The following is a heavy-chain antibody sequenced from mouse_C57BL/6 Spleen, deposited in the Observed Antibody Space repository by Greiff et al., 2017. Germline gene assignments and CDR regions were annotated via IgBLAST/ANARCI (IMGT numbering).Heavy chain of an antibody. CDR3: AKTGLTYYCDY. Sequence: QVQLQQSGPGLVAPSQSLSITCTVSGFSLTSYGVSWVRQPPGKGLEWLGVIWGDGSTNYHSALISRLSLSKDNSKSQVCLKLNSLQTDDTATYYCAKTGLTYYCDYWGQGTTLTVAS. CDR1: GFSLTSYG. CDR2: IWGDGST. D-gene: IGHD1-3*01. J-gene: IGHJ2*01. V-gene: IGHV2-3*01.